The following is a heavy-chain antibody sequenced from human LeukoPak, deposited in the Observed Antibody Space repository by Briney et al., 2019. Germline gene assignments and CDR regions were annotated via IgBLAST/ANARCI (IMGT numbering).Heavy chain of an antibody. D-gene: IGHD2-15*01. CDR2: ITSSSSCT. J-gene: IGHJ6*02. Sequence: GGSLRLSCAASGFTFSNYNMNWVRQAPGKGLEWVSSITSSSSCTYYTDSVKGRFTISRDNANNSLYLRMNSLRAEDTAVYYCARGSGGDLYGMDVWGQGTTVTVSS. CDR3: ARGSGGDLYGMDV. V-gene: IGHV3-21*01. CDR1: GFTFSNYN.